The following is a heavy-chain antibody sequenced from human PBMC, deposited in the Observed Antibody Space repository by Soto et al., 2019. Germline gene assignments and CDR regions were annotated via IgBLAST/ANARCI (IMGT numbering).Heavy chain of an antibody. CDR3: AADLVAGSGSLGH. Sequence: PGGSLRLSCAASGFTFSSRWMHWVRQDPGKGLQWVSRIRHDGADSNYADFVGGRFTISRDNTKNTLHLQMNSLRAEDTAVYFCAADLVAGSGSLGHWGQATLVTVSS. CDR2: IRHDGADS. D-gene: IGHD3-10*01. V-gene: IGHV3-74*01. CDR1: GFTFSSRW. J-gene: IGHJ4*02.